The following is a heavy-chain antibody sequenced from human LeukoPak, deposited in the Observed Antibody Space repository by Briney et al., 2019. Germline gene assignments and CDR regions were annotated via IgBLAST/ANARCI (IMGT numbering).Heavy chain of an antibody. CDR1: GFTFSPYA. Sequence: PGGSLRLSCAASGFTFSPYAMTWVRQAPGKGLEWVSGISGRGGSTYYADSVKGRFTISRDNSKNTLHLQMNSLRAEDTAVYYCAKDHCSSSSCSHHFDYWGQGTLVTVSS. J-gene: IGHJ4*02. D-gene: IGHD2-2*01. V-gene: IGHV3-23*01. CDR2: ISGRGGST. CDR3: AKDHCSSSSCSHHFDY.